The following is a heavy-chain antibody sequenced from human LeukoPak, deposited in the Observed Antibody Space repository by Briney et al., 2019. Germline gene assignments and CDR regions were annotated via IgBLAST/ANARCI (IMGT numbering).Heavy chain of an antibody. CDR1: GGSIRSYY. V-gene: IGHV4-59*08. D-gene: IGHD2-2*01. J-gene: IGHJ5*02. Sequence: SETLSLTCTVSGGSIRSYYWSWIRQPPGKGLEWIGYIYYSGSTNYNPSLKSRVTISVDTSKNQFSLKLSSVTAADSAGYYCARIDRGYCSSTSCYSSWFDPWGQGTLVTVSS. CDR3: ARIDRGYCSSTSCYSSWFDP. CDR2: IYYSGST.